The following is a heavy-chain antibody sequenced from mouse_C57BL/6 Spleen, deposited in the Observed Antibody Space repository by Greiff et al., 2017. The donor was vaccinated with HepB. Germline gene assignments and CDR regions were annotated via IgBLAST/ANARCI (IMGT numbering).Heavy chain of an antibody. Sequence: EVQLQQSGPELVKPGASVKIPCKASGYTFTDYNMDWVKQSHGKSLEWIGDINPNNGGTIYNQKFKGKATLTVDKSSSTAYMALRSLTSADTAVYYCARNDYAEDYYAMDYWGQGTSVTVSS. CDR2: INPNNGGT. J-gene: IGHJ4*01. D-gene: IGHD2-4*01. CDR3: ARNDYAEDYYAMDY. CDR1: GYTFTDYN. V-gene: IGHV1-18*01.